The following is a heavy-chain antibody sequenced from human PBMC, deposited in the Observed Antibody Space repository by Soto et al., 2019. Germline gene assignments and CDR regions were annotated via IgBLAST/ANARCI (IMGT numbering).Heavy chain of an antibody. CDR1: GYTFTGYY. Sequence: ASVKVSCKASGYTFTGYYMNWVRQAPGQGLEWMGWINPKSGNTKYAQKFQGRVTMTRDTSMTTAYMELTRLRSDDTAVFYCARDSSGFAENRLDTWGQGTLVIVSS. D-gene: IGHD3-22*01. CDR3: ARDSSGFAENRLDT. J-gene: IGHJ5*02. V-gene: IGHV1-2*02. CDR2: INPKSGNT.